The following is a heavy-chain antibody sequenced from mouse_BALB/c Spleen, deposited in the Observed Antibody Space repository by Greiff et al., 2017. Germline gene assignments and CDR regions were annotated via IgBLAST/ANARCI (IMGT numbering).Heavy chain of an antibody. Sequence: EGKLMESGGGLVKPGGSLKLSCAASGFTFSSYTMSWVRQTPEKRLEWVATISSGGGNTYYPDSVKGRFTISRDNAKNNLYLQMSSLRSEDTALYYCASGITGYFDVWGAGTTVTVSS. CDR1: GFTFSSYT. CDR3: ASGITGYFDV. J-gene: IGHJ1*01. D-gene: IGHD2-4*01. V-gene: IGHV5-9*03. CDR2: ISSGGGNT.